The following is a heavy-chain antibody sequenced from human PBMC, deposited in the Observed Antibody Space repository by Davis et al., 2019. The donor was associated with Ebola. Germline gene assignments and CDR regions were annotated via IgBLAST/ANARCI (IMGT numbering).Heavy chain of an antibody. CDR1: GFTFGGYD. Sequence: GESLKISCAASGFTFGGYDMNWVRQAPGKGLEWVSSITSSTTYIYYADSLRGRFTISRDNAKKSLFLQMDSLRAEDTAVYYCARGPRSHFDFWGQGTLVTVSS. J-gene: IGHJ4*02. CDR2: ITSSTTYI. V-gene: IGHV3-21*01. D-gene: IGHD2-15*01. CDR3: ARGPRSHFDF.